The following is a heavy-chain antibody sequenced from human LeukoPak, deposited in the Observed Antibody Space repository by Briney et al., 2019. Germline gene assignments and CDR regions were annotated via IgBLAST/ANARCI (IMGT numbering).Heavy chain of an antibody. Sequence: PSETLSLTCTVSGGSISSYYWSWIRQPPGKGLEWIGYIYYSGSTNYNPSLKSRVTISVDTSKNQFSLKLSSVTAADTAVYYCARGHMENWGAPFDYWGQVTLVTVSS. J-gene: IGHJ4*02. D-gene: IGHD7-27*01. V-gene: IGHV4-59*01. CDR2: IYYSGST. CDR3: ARGHMENWGAPFDY. CDR1: GGSISSYY.